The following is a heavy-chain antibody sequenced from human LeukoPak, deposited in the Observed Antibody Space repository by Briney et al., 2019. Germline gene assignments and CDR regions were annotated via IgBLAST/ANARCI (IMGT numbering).Heavy chain of an antibody. CDR1: GGSISSYY. J-gene: IGHJ4*02. CDR2: IYYSGST. Sequence: SETLSLTCTVSGGSISSYYWGWIRQPPGKGLEWIGYIYYSGSTNYNPSLKSRVTISVDTSKNQFSLKLSSVTAADTAVYYCARGGTLMTTVAGNFDYWGQGTLVTVSS. D-gene: IGHD4-11*01. V-gene: IGHV4-59*01. CDR3: ARGGTLMTTVAGNFDY.